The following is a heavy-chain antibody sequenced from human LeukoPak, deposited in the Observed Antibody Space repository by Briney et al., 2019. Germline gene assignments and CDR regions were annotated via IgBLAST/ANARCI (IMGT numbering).Heavy chain of an antibody. CDR3: ARHSLIGTTPFDY. J-gene: IGHJ4*02. CDR1: GYSFIIFY. V-gene: IGHV1-46*01. D-gene: IGHD1-20*01. CDR2: INPSGGST. Sequence: ASVRVSSKASGYSFIIFYIHWVRQAPGQGLEWMGVINPSGGSTAYAQQFQGRVTMTRDTSTSTVYMELSSLRSEDTAVYYCARHSLIGTTPFDYWGQGTLVTVSS.